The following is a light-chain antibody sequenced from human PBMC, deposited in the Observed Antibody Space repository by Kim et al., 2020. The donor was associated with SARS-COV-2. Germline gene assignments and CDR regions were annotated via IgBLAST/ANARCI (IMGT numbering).Light chain of an antibody. CDR1: QSVSGY. Sequence: LSPVKGATVSCRASQSVSGYLAWYQQKPGQAPRLLIYDASNRATGIPARFSGSGSGTDFTLTIGSLEPEDYAVYYCQQRGNWPLTFGGGTKVDIK. CDR3: QQRGNWPLT. V-gene: IGKV3-11*01. J-gene: IGKJ4*01. CDR2: DAS.